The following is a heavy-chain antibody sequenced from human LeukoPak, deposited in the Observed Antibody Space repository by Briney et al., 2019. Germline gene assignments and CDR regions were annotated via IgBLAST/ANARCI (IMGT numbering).Heavy chain of an antibody. CDR3: ARHPAGTLVPFDY. D-gene: IGHD6-13*01. CDR1: GFSFSSYS. V-gene: IGHV3-48*04. Sequence: SGGSLRLSCAASGFSFSSYSMNWVRQAPGKGLEWVSYISSSSSTIYYADSVKGRFTISRDNAKNSLYLQMNSLRAEDTAVYYRARHPAGTLVPFDYWGQGTLVTVSS. J-gene: IGHJ4*02. CDR2: ISSSSSTI.